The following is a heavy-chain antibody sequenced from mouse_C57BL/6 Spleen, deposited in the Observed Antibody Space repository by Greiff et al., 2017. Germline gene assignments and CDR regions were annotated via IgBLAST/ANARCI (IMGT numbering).Heavy chain of an antibody. Sequence: QVQLQQSGPELVKPGASVKLSCKASGYTFTSYDINWVKQRPGQGLEWIGWINPSDSDTNYKQKFTGKATLTVDKSSSTAYMQLSSLTSEDSAVDYCAIRVVAPFAYWGQGTLVTVSA. CDR1: GYTFTSYD. D-gene: IGHD1-1*01. CDR3: AIRVVAPFAY. CDR2: INPSDSDT. J-gene: IGHJ3*01. V-gene: IGHV1-74*01.